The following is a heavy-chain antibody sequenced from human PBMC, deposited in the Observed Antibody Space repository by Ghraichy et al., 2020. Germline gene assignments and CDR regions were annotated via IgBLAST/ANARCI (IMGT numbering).Heavy chain of an antibody. CDR1: GGSITSYY. CDR3: ARDRGSSSWWVEFDY. Sequence: SQTLSLTCTVSGGSITSYYWNWIRQPPGKGLEWIGYISYSGSTNYNPSLKSRVTVSVDTSKNLFSLKLSSVTAADTAVYYCARDRGSSSWWVEFDYWGQGTLVTVSS. V-gene: IGHV4-59*01. CDR2: ISYSGST. D-gene: IGHD6-13*01. J-gene: IGHJ4*02.